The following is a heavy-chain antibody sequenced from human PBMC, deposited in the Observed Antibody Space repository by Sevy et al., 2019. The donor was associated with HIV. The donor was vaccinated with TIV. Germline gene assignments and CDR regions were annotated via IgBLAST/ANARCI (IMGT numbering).Heavy chain of an antibody. J-gene: IGHJ6*02. Sequence: VGSLRLSCAASGFTFSRHGMHWARQAPGKGLEWVAIISNDGSDKHYADSVKGRFTISRDNSKDTLYLQMNSLRLEDTAVYYCANSRGRYDGSSWLYYYYLMDVWGQGATVTVSS. CDR1: GFTFSRHG. CDR3: ANSRGRYDGSSWLYYYYLMDV. CDR2: ISNDGSDK. D-gene: IGHD6-13*01. V-gene: IGHV3-30*18.